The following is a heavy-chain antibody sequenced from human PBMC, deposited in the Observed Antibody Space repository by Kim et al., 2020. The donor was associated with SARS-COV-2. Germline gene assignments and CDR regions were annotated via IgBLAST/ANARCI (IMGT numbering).Heavy chain of an antibody. V-gene: IGHV4-59*13. CDR2: IYYSGST. J-gene: IGHJ6*02. Sequence: SETLSLTCTVSGGSISSYYWSWIRQPPGKGLEWIGYIYYSGSTNYNPSLKSRVTISVDTSKNQFSLKLSSVTAADTAVYYWARVSGRNYYYGMDVWGQGTTVTVSS. D-gene: IGHD2-15*01. CDR1: GGSISSYY. CDR3: ARVSGRNYYYGMDV.